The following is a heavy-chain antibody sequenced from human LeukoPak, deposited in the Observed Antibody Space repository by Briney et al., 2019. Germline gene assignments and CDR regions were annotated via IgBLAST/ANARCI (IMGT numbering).Heavy chain of an antibody. CDR2: ISDTDDST. CDR1: GFTFSSYA. D-gene: IGHD2-2*01. J-gene: IGHJ3*02. CDR3: AKGPIPCSSTSCPRSAFDT. V-gene: IGHV3-23*01. Sequence: GGSLRLSCAASGFTFSSYAMNWVRQAPGKGLEWVSSISDTDDSTYDADSVKGRFSISRDNSKNALYLQMNSLRAEDTAMYYCAKGPIPCSSTSCPRSAFDTWGQGTMVTVSS.